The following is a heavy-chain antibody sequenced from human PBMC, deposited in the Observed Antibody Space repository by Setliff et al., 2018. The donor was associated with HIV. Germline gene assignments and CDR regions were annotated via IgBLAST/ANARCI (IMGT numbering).Heavy chain of an antibody. D-gene: IGHD5-12*01. V-gene: IGHV3-48*01. CDR3: AKDSEFFPVPDRSGYMDY. Sequence: GGSLRLSCAASGFTFSSYSMNWVRQAPGKGLEWVAYISSDSSPIYYADSVKGRFTISRDNAERTLYLQIDSLRAEDTAVYYCAKDSEFFPVPDRSGYMDYWGQGTPVTVSS. CDR1: GFTFSSYS. J-gene: IGHJ4*02. CDR2: ISSDSSPI.